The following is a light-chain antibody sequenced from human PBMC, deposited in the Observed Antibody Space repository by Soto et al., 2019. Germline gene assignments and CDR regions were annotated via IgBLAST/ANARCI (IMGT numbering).Light chain of an antibody. CDR1: NSDVGGFNY. J-gene: IGLJ2*01. CDR2: EVT. V-gene: IGLV2-14*01. Sequence: QSALTQHASVSGSPGQSITISCTGTNSDVGGFNYVSWYQQHPDKAPKLIIFEVTDRPSGVSNRFSGSKSGNTASLTISGLQSEDEAEYYCCSYTSRSTLVFGGGTKVTVL. CDR3: CSYTSRSTLV.